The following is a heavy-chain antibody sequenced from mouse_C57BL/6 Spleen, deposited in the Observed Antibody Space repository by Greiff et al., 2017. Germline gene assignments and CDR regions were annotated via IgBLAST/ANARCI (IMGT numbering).Heavy chain of an antibody. Sequence: QVQLQQPGAELVKPGASVKLSCKASGYTFTSYWMQWVKQRPGQGLEWIGEIDPSDSYTNYNQKLKGKATLTVDTSSSTAYMQLSSLNSEDSAVYYCAREGDGKDYFDDWGTGTTLTVSS. CDR2: IDPSDSYT. CDR1: GYTFTSYW. J-gene: IGHJ2*01. CDR3: AREGDGKDYFDD. D-gene: IGHD3-3*01. V-gene: IGHV1-50*01.